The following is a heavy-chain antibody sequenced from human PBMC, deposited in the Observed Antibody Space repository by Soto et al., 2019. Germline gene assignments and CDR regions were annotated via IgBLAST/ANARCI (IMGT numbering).Heavy chain of an antibody. CDR1: GGSISSGDYY. CDR2: IYYSGST. Sequence: PSETLSLTCTVSGGSISSGDYYWSWIRQPPGKGLEWIGYIYYSGSTYYSPSLKSRVTISVDTSKNQFSLKLSSVTAADTAVYYCATVPPRIVVVFAEFPTWGQGALVTVSS. D-gene: IGHD2-21*01. CDR3: ATVPPRIVVVFAEFPT. V-gene: IGHV4-30-4*01. J-gene: IGHJ4*02.